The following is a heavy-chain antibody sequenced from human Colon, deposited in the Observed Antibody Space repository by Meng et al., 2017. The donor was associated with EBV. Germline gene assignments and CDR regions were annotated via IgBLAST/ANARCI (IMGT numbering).Heavy chain of an antibody. CDR2: ISGSGSPI. J-gene: IGHJ4*02. V-gene: IGHV3-11*01. CDR1: GFTFSEYY. D-gene: IGHD5-18*01. CDR3: ARDKGHSFGHVDY. Sequence: QVQLVESRGYLVKPGGSRSLSCAAFGFTFSEYYRSWSRQSPGKGLEWISYISGSGSPIYYADSVKGRFTISRDNAKNSLYLQMNSLRDEDTAVYFCARDKGHSFGHVDYWGLGALVTVSS.